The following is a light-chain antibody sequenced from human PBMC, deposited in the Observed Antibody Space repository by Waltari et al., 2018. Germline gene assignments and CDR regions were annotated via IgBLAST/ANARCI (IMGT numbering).Light chain of an antibody. CDR1: SPNLGSNY. CDR3: AAWDDSLSVV. J-gene: IGLJ2*01. Sequence: QSVLTQPPSASGTPGQRVTISCSGSSPNLGSNYVYWYQQLPGTAPKLLIYRNNQRPSGVPDRFSGSKSGTSASLAISGLRSEDEADYYCAAWDDSLSVVFGGGTKLTVL. CDR2: RNN. V-gene: IGLV1-47*01.